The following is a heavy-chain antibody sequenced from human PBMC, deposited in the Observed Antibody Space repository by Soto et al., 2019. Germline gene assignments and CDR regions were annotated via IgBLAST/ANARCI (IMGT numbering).Heavy chain of an antibody. Sequence: SETLSLTCTVSGGSLGSYYWSWIRQPPGKGLEWIGYVYDTGISGYTPSTSYNPSLKSRVTMSVDTSKSQFSLKLTSVTAADTAVYYCARGEDAFFYYGLDVWGQGITVTVSS. V-gene: IGHV4-59*01. CDR1: GGSLGSYY. J-gene: IGHJ6*02. CDR3: ARGEDAFFYYGLDV. CDR2: VYDTGISGYTPST.